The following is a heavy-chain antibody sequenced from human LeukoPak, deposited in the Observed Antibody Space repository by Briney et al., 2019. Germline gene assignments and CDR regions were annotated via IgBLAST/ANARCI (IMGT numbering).Heavy chain of an antibody. CDR3: GKGPGYSVYDNLPHH. V-gene: IGHV3-30*18. CDR1: GFTFSSYG. Sequence: GRSLRLSCAASGFTFSSYGMHWVRQAPGKGLEWVAVISYDGSNKYYADSVKGRFTISRDNSKNTLYLQMNSLRAEDTAVYYCGKGPGYSVYDNLPHHWGQGTLVTVSS. CDR2: ISYDGSNK. J-gene: IGHJ5*02. D-gene: IGHD5/OR15-5a*01.